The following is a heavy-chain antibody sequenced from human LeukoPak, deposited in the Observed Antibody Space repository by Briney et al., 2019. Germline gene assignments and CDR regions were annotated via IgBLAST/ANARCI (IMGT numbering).Heavy chain of an antibody. CDR2: ISKSGDST. CDR3: AKDQGYSSAWYSRDGFDM. D-gene: IGHD6-19*01. Sequence: GGSLRLSCAASGFSFSSYAMSWVRQAPGKGLEWVSAISKSGDSTFYADSVEGRFTISRDNSQNTLYVQMNSLRAEDTAVYYCAKDQGYSSAWYSRDGFDMWGQGTMVTVSS. J-gene: IGHJ3*02. V-gene: IGHV3-23*01. CDR1: GFSFSSYA.